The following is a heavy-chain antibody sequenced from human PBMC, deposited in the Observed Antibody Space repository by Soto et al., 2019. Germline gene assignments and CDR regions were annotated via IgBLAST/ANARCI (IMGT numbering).Heavy chain of an antibody. CDR1: GFTVSSNY. CDR2: IYSGGST. CDR3: AREVDGYGDYYYYMDV. Sequence: GGSLRLSCAASGFTVSSNYMSWVRQAPGKGLEWVSVIYSGGSTYYADSVKGRFTISRDNSKNTLYLQMNSLRAEDTAVYYCAREVDGYGDYYYYMDVWGKGTTVTVSS. D-gene: IGHD5-12*01. V-gene: IGHV3-66*01. J-gene: IGHJ6*03.